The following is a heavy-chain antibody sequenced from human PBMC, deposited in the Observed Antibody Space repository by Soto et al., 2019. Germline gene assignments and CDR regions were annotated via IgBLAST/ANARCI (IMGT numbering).Heavy chain of an antibody. D-gene: IGHD6-6*01. CDR3: ASLESVAATGHESFFDY. CDR2: IYPGDSDT. Sequence: GEALQISCKGPGDSFSSDWFVGVRKMLGNGLEWMGIIYPGDSDTRYSPSFQGQVTISADKSISTAYLQWSSLKASDTAMYYCASLESVAATGHESFFDYWGQGTLVTVSS. V-gene: IGHV5-51*01. J-gene: IGHJ4*02. CDR1: GDSFSSDW.